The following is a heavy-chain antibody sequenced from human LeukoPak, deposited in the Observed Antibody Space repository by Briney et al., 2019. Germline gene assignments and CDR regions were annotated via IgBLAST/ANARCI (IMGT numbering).Heavy chain of an antibody. V-gene: IGHV3-33*01. CDR3: ARELFGSGSCPDG. CDR1: GFTFSYYA. Sequence: PGRSLRLSCSASGFTFSYYAIHWVRQAPGKGLEWVALIWSDGSNKCYADSVKGRITISRDNSKNTVYLQMNSLRAEDTAVYYCARELFGSGSCPDGWGQGTLVTVSS. D-gene: IGHD3-10*01. J-gene: IGHJ4*02. CDR2: IWSDGSNK.